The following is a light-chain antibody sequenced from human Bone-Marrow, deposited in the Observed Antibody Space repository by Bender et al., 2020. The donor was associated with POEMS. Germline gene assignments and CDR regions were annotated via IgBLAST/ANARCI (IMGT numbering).Light chain of an antibody. Sequence: QSALTQPASVSGSPGQSVTISCTGTSSDVGAYNYVSWYQQHPGKAPKLILSEVSNRPSGVSNRFSGSKSGNTASLTISGLQTGDEADYYCSSYAVSSTYVFGTGTKVTV. CDR2: EVS. CDR1: SSDVGAYNY. V-gene: IGLV2-14*01. J-gene: IGLJ1*01. CDR3: SSYAVSSTYV.